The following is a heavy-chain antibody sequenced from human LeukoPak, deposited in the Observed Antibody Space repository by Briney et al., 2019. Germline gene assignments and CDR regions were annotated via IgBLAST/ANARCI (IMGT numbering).Heavy chain of an antibody. D-gene: IGHD3-16*02. CDR1: GFTFSSYG. CDR3: ARGSYGIRYYYYYMDV. V-gene: IGHV3-30*02. J-gene: IGHJ6*03. Sequence: GGSLRLSCAASGFTFSSYGMHWVRQAPGKGLEWVAFIRYDGSNKYYADSVKGRFTISRDNSKNTLYLQMNSLRAEDTAVYYCARGSYGIRYYYYYMDVWGKGTTVTVSS. CDR2: IRYDGSNK.